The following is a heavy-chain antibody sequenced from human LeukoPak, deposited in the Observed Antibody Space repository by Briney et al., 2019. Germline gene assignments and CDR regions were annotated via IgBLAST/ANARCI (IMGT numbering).Heavy chain of an antibody. J-gene: IGHJ4*02. CDR3: ATKQWLAPPPDS. V-gene: IGHV3-74*01. CDR2: INTDGTVT. Sequence: GGSLRLSCAASGFTFSKYWMLWVRQAPGKGLESVSRINTDGTVTTYADSVKGRFTVPRDNADNTMFLQMNSVRDEDTAVYYCATKQWLAPPPDSWGQGTPVTVSS. CDR1: GFTFSKYW. D-gene: IGHD6-19*01.